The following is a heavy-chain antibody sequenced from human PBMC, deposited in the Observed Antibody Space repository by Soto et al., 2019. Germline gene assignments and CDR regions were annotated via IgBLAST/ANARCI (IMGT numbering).Heavy chain of an antibody. J-gene: IGHJ4*02. Sequence: SETLSLTCSVSGASIAGSSYWSWIRQPAGKGLEWIGRFSLSGTTNYSPSLRSRVTMSADVSKNQFSLRLTSVAAADTALYYCARGMTPPGAPAWYYFDSWGQGTLVTVSS. V-gene: IGHV4-4*07. D-gene: IGHD2-8*02. CDR3: ARGMTPPGAPAWYYFDS. CDR1: GASIAGSSY. CDR2: FSLSGTT.